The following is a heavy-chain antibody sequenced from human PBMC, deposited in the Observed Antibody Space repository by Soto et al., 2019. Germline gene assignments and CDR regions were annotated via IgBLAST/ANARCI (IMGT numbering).Heavy chain of an antibody. CDR1: GFSLSTGGVG. V-gene: IGHV2-5*02. Sequence: SGPTLVNPTQTLTLTCTFSGFSLSTGGVGVGWIRQPPGEALEWLALIYWDNDKRYSPSLKSRLTITKDASNNQVVLTMTNMDPMDTATYYCAHSRCGGDCLQSYSSHYYYGMDVWGQGTTVTVSS. J-gene: IGHJ6*02. CDR2: IYWDNDK. CDR3: AHSRCGGDCLQSYSSHYYYGMDV. D-gene: IGHD2-21*02.